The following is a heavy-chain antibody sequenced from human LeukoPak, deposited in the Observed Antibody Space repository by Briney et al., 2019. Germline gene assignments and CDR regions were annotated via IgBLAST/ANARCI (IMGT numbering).Heavy chain of an antibody. Sequence: SVKVSCKASGGTFSSYAISWVRQAPGQGLEWMGRIIPIFGTANYAQKFQGRVTMTRDTSTSTVYMELSSLRSEDTAVYYCARDPVNEVCTFDYWGQGTLVTVSS. V-gene: IGHV1-69*05. CDR3: ARDPVNEVCTFDY. D-gene: IGHD1-1*01. CDR1: GGTFSSYA. J-gene: IGHJ4*02. CDR2: IIPIFGTA.